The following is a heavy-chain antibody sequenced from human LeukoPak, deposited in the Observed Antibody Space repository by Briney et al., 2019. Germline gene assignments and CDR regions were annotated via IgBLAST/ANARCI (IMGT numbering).Heavy chain of an antibody. Sequence: ASVKVSCKASGYTFTGHYLHWVRQAPGQGLEWMGWINPNSGVTNYAQRFQGRVAVTRDTSISTAYMELSRLRSDDTAVYYCARDRIGAIAALGSNWFDPWGQGTLVTVSS. J-gene: IGHJ5*02. CDR1: GYTFTGHY. D-gene: IGHD6-6*01. CDR2: INPNSGVT. CDR3: ARDRIGAIAALGSNWFDP. V-gene: IGHV1-2*02.